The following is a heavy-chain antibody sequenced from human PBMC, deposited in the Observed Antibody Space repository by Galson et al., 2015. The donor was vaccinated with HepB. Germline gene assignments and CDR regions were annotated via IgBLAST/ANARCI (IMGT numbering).Heavy chain of an antibody. Sequence: SLRLSCAASGFTFSNYWMHWVRQAPGKGLVWVSRINSDGSDTTYADSVKGRFTISRDNAKNTLYLQMNSLRAEDTAVYYCARFASYAFDIWGQGTMVTVSS. CDR3: ARFASYAFDI. CDR2: INSDGSDT. CDR1: GFTFSNYW. J-gene: IGHJ3*02. V-gene: IGHV3-74*01. D-gene: IGHD3-16*01.